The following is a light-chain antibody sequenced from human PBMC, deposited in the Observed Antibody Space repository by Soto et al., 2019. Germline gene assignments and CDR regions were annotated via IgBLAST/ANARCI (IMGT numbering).Light chain of an antibody. CDR3: SSYTTSSTLVV. V-gene: IGLV2-14*01. CDR2: DVS. Sequence: SALTQPASVSGSPGQSITISCTGTSSDVGGYNYVSWYPQHPGKAPKLMIYDVSNRPSGVSNRFSGSKSGNTASLTISGIQAEDEADYYCSSYTTSSTLVVFGGGTKVTVL. J-gene: IGLJ2*01. CDR1: SSDVGGYNY.